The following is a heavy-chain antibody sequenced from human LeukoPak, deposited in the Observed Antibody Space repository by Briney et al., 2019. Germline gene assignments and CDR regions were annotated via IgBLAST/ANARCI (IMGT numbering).Heavy chain of an antibody. CDR1: GFTLTSSA. D-gene: IGHD3-22*01. J-gene: IGHJ6*02. Sequence: ASVKVSCKASGFTLTSSAMQWVRQARGQRLEWIGWIVAGSGNTNYAQKFQERVTITRDMSTSTAYMELSSLRSEDTAVYYCAADPFYYYDSSGYQYYYYYGMDVWGQGTTVTVSS. V-gene: IGHV1-58*02. CDR2: IVAGSGNT. CDR3: AADPFYYYDSSGYQYYYYYGMDV.